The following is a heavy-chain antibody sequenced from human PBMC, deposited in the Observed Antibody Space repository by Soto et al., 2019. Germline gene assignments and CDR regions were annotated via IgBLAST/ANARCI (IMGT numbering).Heavy chain of an antibody. J-gene: IGHJ4*02. V-gene: IGHV3-21*01. CDR2: ISSASSET. CDR1: GFSFSRVS. Sequence: GGSMRISCEACGFSFSRVSMNWVRQVPGKGLEWVASISSASSETWYADSVKGRFIISRDNAQNSLFLQMNTLRPEDSAIYYCARVAYWGPGTQVTVSS. CDR3: ARVAY.